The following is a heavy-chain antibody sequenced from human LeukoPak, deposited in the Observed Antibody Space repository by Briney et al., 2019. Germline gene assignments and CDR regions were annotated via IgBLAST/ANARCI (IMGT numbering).Heavy chain of an antibody. CDR2: INHSGST. D-gene: IGHD3-10*01. Sequence: PSETLSLTCAVYGGSFSGYYWSWIRQPPGKGLEWIGEINHSGSTNYNPSLKSRVTISVDTSKNQFSLKLSSVTAADTAVYYCARGVLLWFGELLSYNWFGPWGQGTLVTVSS. CDR3: ARGVLLWFGELLSYNWFGP. CDR1: GGSFSGYY. V-gene: IGHV4-34*01. J-gene: IGHJ5*02.